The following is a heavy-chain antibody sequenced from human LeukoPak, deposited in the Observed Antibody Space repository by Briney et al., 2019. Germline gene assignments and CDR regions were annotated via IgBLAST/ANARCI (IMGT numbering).Heavy chain of an antibody. CDR3: ARGLDYGGPYFDY. CDR1: GGSISSGGYY. V-gene: IGHV4-31*03. D-gene: IGHD4-23*01. CDR2: IYYSGST. J-gene: IGHJ4*02. Sequence: PSETLSLTCTVSGGSISSGGYYWSWIRQHPGKGLEWIGYIYYSGSTYYNPSLKSRVTISVDTSKNQSSLKLSSVTAADTAVYYCARGLDYGGPYFDYWGQGTLVTVSS.